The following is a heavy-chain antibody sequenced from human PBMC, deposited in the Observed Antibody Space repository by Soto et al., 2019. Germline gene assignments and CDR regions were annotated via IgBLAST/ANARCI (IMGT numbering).Heavy chain of an antibody. CDR1: GFAFSDHY. CDR2: SRNRENRYTT. Sequence: EVQLVESGGGLVQPGGSLRLSCAASGFAFSDHYMDWVRQAPGKELEWVGVGRSRNRENRYTTEYAASVKGRFTISRDDSKNSLYLQMSSLRPEDTAVYYCVRSQLPETWYFDLWGRGAHVTVSS. D-gene: IGHD1-1*01. J-gene: IGHJ2*01. CDR3: VRSQLPETWYFDL. V-gene: IGHV3-72*01.